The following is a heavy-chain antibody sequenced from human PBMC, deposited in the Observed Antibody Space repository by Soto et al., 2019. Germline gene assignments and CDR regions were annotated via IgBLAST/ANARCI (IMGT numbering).Heavy chain of an antibody. V-gene: IGHV1-2*02. CDR2: INPNSGGT. CDR1: GYTFTGYY. CDR3: APERYSSSWDWFDP. Sequence: ASVKVSCKASGYTFTGYYMHWVRQAPGQGLEWMGWINPNSGGTNYAQKFQGRVTMTRDTSISTAYMELSRLRSDDTAVYYCAPERYSSSWDWFDPWDQGTLVTVSS. D-gene: IGHD6-13*01. J-gene: IGHJ5*02.